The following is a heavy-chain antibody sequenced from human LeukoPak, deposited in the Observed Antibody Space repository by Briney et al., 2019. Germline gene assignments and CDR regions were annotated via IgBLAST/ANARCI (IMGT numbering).Heavy chain of an antibody. CDR3: ARESGYYSSIYDY. Sequence: SETLSLTCTVPGGSISSYYWSWIRQPPGKGLEWIGYIYYSGSTNYNPSLKSRVTISVDTSKNQFSLKLSSVTAADTAVYYCARESGYYSSIYDYWGQGTLVTVSS. CDR2: IYYSGST. CDR1: GGSISSYY. V-gene: IGHV4-59*01. D-gene: IGHD3-3*01. J-gene: IGHJ4*02.